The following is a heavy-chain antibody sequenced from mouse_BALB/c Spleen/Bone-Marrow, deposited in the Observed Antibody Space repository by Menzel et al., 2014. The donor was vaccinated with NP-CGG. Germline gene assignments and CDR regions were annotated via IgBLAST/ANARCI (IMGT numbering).Heavy chain of an antibody. CDR2: ISYRGTT. J-gene: IGHJ1*01. V-gene: IGHV3-8*02. CDR1: GDSITGGY. Sequence: EVQVVESGPSLVKPSQTLSLTCSVTGDSITGGYWHWIRKLPGNKLECMGYISYRGTTYYNPSLKSRISITRDTSKNQYYLELNSVAAEDTATYYCARTGFFDVWGAGTTVTVSS. CDR3: ARTGFFDV.